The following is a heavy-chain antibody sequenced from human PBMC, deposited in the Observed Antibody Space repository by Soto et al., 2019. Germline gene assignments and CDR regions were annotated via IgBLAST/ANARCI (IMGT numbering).Heavy chain of an antibody. CDR1: GYTFTSYG. Sequence: ASVKVSCKASGYTFTSYGISWVRQAPGQGLEWMGWIRAYNGKTNYAQKLQGRVTMTTDTSTSTAYMELRSLRSDDTAVYYCASIRQEYDSSGYYTDAFDIWGQGTMVTVSS. CDR3: ASIRQEYDSSGYYTDAFDI. V-gene: IGHV1-18*01. D-gene: IGHD3-22*01. J-gene: IGHJ3*02. CDR2: IRAYNGKT.